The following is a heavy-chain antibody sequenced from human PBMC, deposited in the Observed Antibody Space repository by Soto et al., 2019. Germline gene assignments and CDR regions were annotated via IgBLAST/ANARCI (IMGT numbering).Heavy chain of an antibody. Sequence: QVQLVQSGAEVRKPGSSVKVSCKASGGTFSSYTISWVRQAPGQGLQWMGGIIPIFGTTNYAHKFQGRVTFTSDESTSTAYMDLSSLRSEDTAVYYCARHISYQPLFSGFDYWGQGTPVTVSS. J-gene: IGHJ4*02. V-gene: IGHV1-69*01. CDR3: ARHISYQPLFSGFDY. D-gene: IGHD3-10*02. CDR1: GGTFSSYT. CDR2: IIPIFGTT.